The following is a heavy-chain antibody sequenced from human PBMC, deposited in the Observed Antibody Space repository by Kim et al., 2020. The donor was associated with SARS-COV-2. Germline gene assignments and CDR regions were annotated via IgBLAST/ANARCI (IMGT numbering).Heavy chain of an antibody. CDR3: ARSELLRVLDFDY. D-gene: IGHD2-21*01. Sequence: YSQGVTGRFVFSLDTSVSTAYLQISSLKAEDTAVYYCARSELLRVLDFDYWGQGTLVTVSS. J-gene: IGHJ4*02. V-gene: IGHV7-4-1*02.